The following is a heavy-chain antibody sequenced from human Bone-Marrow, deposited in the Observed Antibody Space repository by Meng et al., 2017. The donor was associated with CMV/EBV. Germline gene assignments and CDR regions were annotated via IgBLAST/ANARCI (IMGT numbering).Heavy chain of an antibody. CDR1: GFTFSSYW. D-gene: IGHD1-1*01. V-gene: IGHV3-74*01. Sequence: GGSLRLSCAASGFTFSSYWMHWVRQAPGKGLVWVSRINSDGSSTSYADSVKGRFTISRDNAKNTLYLQMNSLRAEDSAVYYCARDLRGTAATGTYFDYWGQGTLVTVSS. CDR3: ARDLRGTAATGTYFDY. CDR2: INSDGSST. J-gene: IGHJ4*02.